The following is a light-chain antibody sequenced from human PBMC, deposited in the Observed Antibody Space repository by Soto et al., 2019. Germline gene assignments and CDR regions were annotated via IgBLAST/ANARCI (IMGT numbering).Light chain of an antibody. Sequence: EIVLTQSPATLSVSPGERATLSCRASQSVRSNLAWYQQKPGQGPRLLIFGASTRATNIPARFSGSGSGTEFTLTISSLQSEDFAVYYCQHYNNWPPDTFGQGTKLDIK. V-gene: IGKV3-15*01. J-gene: IGKJ2*01. CDR2: GAS. CDR1: QSVRSN. CDR3: QHYNNWPPDT.